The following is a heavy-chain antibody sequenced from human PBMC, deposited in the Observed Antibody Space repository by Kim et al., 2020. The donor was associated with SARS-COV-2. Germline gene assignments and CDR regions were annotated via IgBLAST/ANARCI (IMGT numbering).Heavy chain of an antibody. CDR2: IKQDGSEK. V-gene: IGHV3-7*01. J-gene: IGHJ3*02. CDR1: GFTFSSYW. CDR3: AREGYSSSWTDAFDI. D-gene: IGHD6-13*01. Sequence: GGSLRLSCAASGFTFSSYWMSWVRQAPGKGLEWVANIKQDGSEKYYVDSVKGRFTISRDNAKNSLYLQMNSLRAEDTAVYYCAREGYSSSWTDAFDIWGQGTMVTVSS.